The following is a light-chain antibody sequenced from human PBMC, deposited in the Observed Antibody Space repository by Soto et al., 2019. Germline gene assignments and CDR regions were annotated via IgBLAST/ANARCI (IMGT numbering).Light chain of an antibody. J-gene: IGLJ1*01. CDR3: SSYAGSNNFEV. Sequence: QSVLTQPPSASGTPGQRVTISCSGSTSNIGSKTVSWYQQLPGSAPRVLIYNNNERPSGVPDRFSGSKSGNTASLTVSGLQAEDEADYYCSSYAGSNNFEVFGTGTKATVL. V-gene: IGLV1-44*01. CDR1: TSNIGSKT. CDR2: NNN.